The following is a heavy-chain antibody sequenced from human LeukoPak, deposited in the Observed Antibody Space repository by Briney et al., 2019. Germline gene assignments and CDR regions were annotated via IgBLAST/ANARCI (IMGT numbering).Heavy chain of an antibody. D-gene: IGHD5-24*01. CDR1: GYTFTAHA. Sequence: ASVKVSCKSSGYTFTAHALHWVRQAPGQGLEWMGWITPSDGANYAQKFQGRVTMTRDTSMSTAYMDLNRLTSDDTAVYFCARDRYGDGFAHFDYWGQGTLVTVSS. J-gene: IGHJ4*02. V-gene: IGHV1-2*02. CDR2: ITPSDGA. CDR3: ARDRYGDGFAHFDY.